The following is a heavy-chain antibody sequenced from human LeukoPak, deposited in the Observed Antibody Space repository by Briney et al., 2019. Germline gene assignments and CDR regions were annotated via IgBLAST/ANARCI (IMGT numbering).Heavy chain of an antibody. Sequence: SETLSLTCTVSGGSISSYYWSWTRQPPGKGLEWIGYIYYSGSTNYNPSLKSRVTISVDTSKNQFSLKLSSVTAADTAVYYCASLWDFNGMDVWGQGTTVTVSS. J-gene: IGHJ6*02. CDR1: GGSISSYY. V-gene: IGHV4-59*08. CDR2: IYYSGST. CDR3: ASLWDFNGMDV. D-gene: IGHD3-16*01.